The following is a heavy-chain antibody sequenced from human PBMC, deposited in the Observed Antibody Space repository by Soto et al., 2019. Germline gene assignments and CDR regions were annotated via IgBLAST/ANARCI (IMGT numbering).Heavy chain of an antibody. D-gene: IGHD2-15*01. CDR3: ARDNRDNRNWFDP. CDR1: GGSISSGGYY. V-gene: IGHV4-31*03. J-gene: IGHJ5*02. Sequence: SETLSLTCTVSGGSISSGGYYWSWIRQHPGKGLEWIGYIYYSGSTYYNPSLKSRVTISVDTSKNQFSLKLSSVTAADTAVYYCARDNRDNRNWFDPWGQGTLVTVSS. CDR2: IYYSGST.